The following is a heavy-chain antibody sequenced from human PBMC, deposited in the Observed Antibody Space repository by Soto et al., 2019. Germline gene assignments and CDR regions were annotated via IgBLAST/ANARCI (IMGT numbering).Heavy chain of an antibody. CDR3: ARGRFYVLRFLEWLPHDAFDI. J-gene: IGHJ3*02. CDR2: MNPNSGST. D-gene: IGHD3-3*01. V-gene: IGHV1-8*02. CDR1: GYTFTGYY. Sequence: ASVKVSCKASGYTFTGYYMHWVRQAPGQGLEWMGWMNPNSGSTGYAQKFQGRVTMTRNTSISTAYMELSSLRSEDTAVYYCARGRFYVLRFLEWLPHDAFDIWGQGTMVTVSS.